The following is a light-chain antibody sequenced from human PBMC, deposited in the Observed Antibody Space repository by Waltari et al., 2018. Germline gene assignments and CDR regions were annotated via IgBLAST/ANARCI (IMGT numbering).Light chain of an antibody. V-gene: IGKV4-1*01. Sequence: DIVMTQSPDSLAVSLGERATINCKSSQSVLFSSNNENYLAWYQQKPGQPPKLLIYWASIRESWVPDRFSGSGSGTDFTLTSSSLQAEDVAVYYCQQYYNTPYTFGQGTKLEIK. J-gene: IGKJ2*01. CDR1: QSVLFSSNNENY. CDR3: QQYYNTPYT. CDR2: WAS.